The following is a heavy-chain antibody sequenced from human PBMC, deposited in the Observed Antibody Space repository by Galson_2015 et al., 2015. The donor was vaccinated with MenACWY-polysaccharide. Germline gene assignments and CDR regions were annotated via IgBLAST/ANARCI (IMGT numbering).Heavy chain of an antibody. D-gene: IGHD3-10*01. CDR2: ISDSGSAI. J-gene: IGHJ4*02. Sequence: SLRLSCAASGFSFNTYWMHWVRQAPGKGLEWVSYISDSGSAIYFADSVKGRFIISRDNAKNSLYLQMNSLRAEDTAVYFCARDPRGARSSYFDNWGQGILVTVSS. V-gene: IGHV3-11*01. CDR3: ARDPRGARSSYFDN. CDR1: GFSFNTYW.